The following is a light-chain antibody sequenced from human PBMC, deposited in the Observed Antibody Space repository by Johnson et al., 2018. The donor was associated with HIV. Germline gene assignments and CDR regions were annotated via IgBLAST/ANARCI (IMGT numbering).Light chain of an antibody. J-gene: IGLJ1*01. CDR3: GTWDSSLSAGV. Sequence: QSVLTQPPSVSAAPGQKVTISCSGSSSNIGNNYVSWYQQLPGTAPKLLIYDNNKRPSGIPDRFSGSKSGTSATLGITGLQTGDEADYYWGTWDSSLSAGVFGTGTKVTV. V-gene: IGLV1-51*01. CDR1: SSNIGNNY. CDR2: DNN.